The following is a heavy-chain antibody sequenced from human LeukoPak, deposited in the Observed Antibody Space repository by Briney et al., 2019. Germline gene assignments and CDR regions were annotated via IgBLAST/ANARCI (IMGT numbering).Heavy chain of an antibody. J-gene: IGHJ5*02. D-gene: IGHD3-10*01. CDR3: ARDEGDTMVPGKNWFDP. CDR2: IIPIFGTA. V-gene: IGHV1-69*13. CDR1: GGTFSSYA. Sequence: ASVKVSCKASGGTFSSYAISWVRQAPEQGLEWMGGIIPIFGTANYAQKFQGRVTITADESTSTAYMELSSLRSEDTAVYYCARDEGDTMVPGKNWFDPWGQGTLVTVSS.